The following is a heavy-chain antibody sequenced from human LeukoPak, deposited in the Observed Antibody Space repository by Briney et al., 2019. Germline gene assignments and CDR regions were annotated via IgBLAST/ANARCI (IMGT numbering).Heavy chain of an antibody. CDR1: GFTFSSCG. V-gene: IGHV3-30*18. CDR2: ISYDGSNK. J-gene: IGHJ4*02. Sequence: GGSLRLSCAASGFTFSSCGMHWVRQAPGKGLEWVAVISYDGSNKYYADSVKGRFTISRDNSKNTLYLQMNSLRAEDTAAYYCAKEGEAAGLNDYWGQGTLVTVSS. D-gene: IGHD6-13*01. CDR3: AKEGEAAGLNDY.